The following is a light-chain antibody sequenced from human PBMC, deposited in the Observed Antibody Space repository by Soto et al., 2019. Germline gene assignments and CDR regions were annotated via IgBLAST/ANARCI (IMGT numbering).Light chain of an antibody. Sequence: EIVMTQSPATLSVSPGERATLSCRASQSVSSNLAWYQQKPGQAPRLLIYGASTRATGIPARFGGSGSGTEFTLTISSLQSEDFEVDYCQQYNNWPRTFGQGTKVDIK. CDR2: GAS. CDR3: QQYNNWPRT. V-gene: IGKV3-15*01. J-gene: IGKJ1*01. CDR1: QSVSSN.